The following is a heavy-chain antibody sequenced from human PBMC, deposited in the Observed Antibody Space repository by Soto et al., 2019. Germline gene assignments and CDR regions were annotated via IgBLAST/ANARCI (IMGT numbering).Heavy chain of an antibody. CDR2: IYPGDSDT. CDR3: ARQRLWGTSGYYYFEN. D-gene: IGHD3-22*01. V-gene: IGHV5-51*01. Sequence: GESLKISCKGSGHIFSNYWIGWVRQMPGKCLEWMGIIYPGDSDTRYSPSFQGQVTITVDKSINTAYLQWSRLKASDTAIYYCARQRLWGTSGYYYFENWGQGTLVTSPQ. J-gene: IGHJ4*02. CDR1: GHIFSNYW.